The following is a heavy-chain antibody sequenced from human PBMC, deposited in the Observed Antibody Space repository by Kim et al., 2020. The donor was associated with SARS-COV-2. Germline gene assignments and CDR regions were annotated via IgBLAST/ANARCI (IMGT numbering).Heavy chain of an antibody. V-gene: IGHV3-23*01. CDR2: LGGSGLTI. Sequence: GGSLRLSCIASGFSFSTYSMTWVRQAPGKGLEWVSGLGGSGLTIYYADSVKGRFTISRDNSKNTLDLQLSSLRVEDTAVYYCAKNAVPVRLRDGVDVWG. CDR3: AKNAVPVRLRDGVDV. CDR1: GFSFSTYS. D-gene: IGHD2-8*01. J-gene: IGHJ6*02.